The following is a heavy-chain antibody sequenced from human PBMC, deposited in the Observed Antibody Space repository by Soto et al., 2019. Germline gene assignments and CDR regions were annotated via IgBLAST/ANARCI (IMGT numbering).Heavy chain of an antibody. V-gene: IGHV1-69*01. CDR3: ARAGDGTNGVCYMEYYYSYYGMDV. CDR2: IIPIFGTA. CDR1: GGTFSSYA. J-gene: IGHJ6*02. D-gene: IGHD2-8*01. Sequence: QVQLVQSGAEVKKPRSSVKVSCKASGGTFSSYAISWVRQAPGQGLEWMGGIIPIFGTANYAQKFQGRVTLTADENARSAYMELSSLRSEDTDVYYCARAGDGTNGVCYMEYYYSYYGMDVWGQGTTVTVSS.